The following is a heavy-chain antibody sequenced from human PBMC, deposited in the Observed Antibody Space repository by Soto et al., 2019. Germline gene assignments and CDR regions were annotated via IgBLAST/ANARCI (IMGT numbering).Heavy chain of an antibody. CDR2: ISSSGSTI. CDR1: GFTFSSYE. CDR3: AREQQLVTPYFDY. D-gene: IGHD6-13*01. V-gene: IGHV3-48*03. Sequence: PGGSLRLSCAASGFTFSSYEMNWVRQAPGKGLEWVSYISSSGSTIYYADSVKGRFTISRDNAKNSLYLQMNSLRAEDTAVYYCAREQQLVTPYFDYWGQGTLVTVSS. J-gene: IGHJ4*02.